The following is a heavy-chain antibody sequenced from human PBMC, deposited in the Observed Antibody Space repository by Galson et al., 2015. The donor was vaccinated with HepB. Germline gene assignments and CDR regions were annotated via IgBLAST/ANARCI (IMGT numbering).Heavy chain of an antibody. CDR3: ARGLVGVALRGRFDP. CDR1: GDSVSSNSAA. D-gene: IGHD3-3*01. V-gene: IGHV6-1*01. CDR2: TYYRSKWYN. J-gene: IGHJ5*02. Sequence: CAISGDSVSSNSAAWNWIRQSPSRGLEWLGRTYYRSKWYNDYAVSVKSRITINPDTSKNQFSLQLNSVTPEDTAVYYCARGLVGVALRGRFDPWGQGTLVTVSS.